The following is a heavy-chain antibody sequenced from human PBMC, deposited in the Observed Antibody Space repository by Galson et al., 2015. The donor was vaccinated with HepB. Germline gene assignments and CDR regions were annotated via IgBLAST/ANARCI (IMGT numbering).Heavy chain of an antibody. D-gene: IGHD4-17*01. CDR3: ASTRHDYGDYGAWNYFDY. Sequence: ETLSLTCTVSGGSISSYYWSWIRQPAGKGLEWIGRIYTSGSTNYNPSLKSRVTMSVDTSKNQFSLKLSSVTAADTAEYYCASTRHDYGDYGAWNYFDYWGQETLVTVSS. CDR2: IYTSGST. J-gene: IGHJ4*02. V-gene: IGHV4-4*07. CDR1: GGSISSYY.